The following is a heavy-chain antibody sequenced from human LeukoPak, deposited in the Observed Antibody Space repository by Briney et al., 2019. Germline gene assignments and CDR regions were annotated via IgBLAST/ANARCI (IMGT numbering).Heavy chain of an antibody. CDR3: AKDSVYSSRRFDP. CDR1: GLTFSSYA. CDR2: ISGSGGST. D-gene: IGHD6-13*01. J-gene: IGHJ5*02. V-gene: IGHV3-23*01. Sequence: GESLRLSCAASGLTFSSYAMSWVRQAPGKGLEWVSAISGSGGSTYYADSVKGRFTISRDNSKNTLYLQMNSLRAEDTAVYYCAKDSVYSSRRFDPWGQGTLVTVSS.